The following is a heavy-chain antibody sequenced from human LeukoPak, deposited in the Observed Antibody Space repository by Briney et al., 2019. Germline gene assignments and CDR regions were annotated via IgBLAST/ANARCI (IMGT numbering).Heavy chain of an antibody. Sequence: PGGSLRLSCAASGFTVSSNYMSWVRQAPGKGLEWVSVIYSGGSTYYADSVKGRFTISRDNSKNTLYLQMNSLRAEDTAVYYCATWPRVGSYSDVYGFDYWGQGTLVTVSS. V-gene: IGHV3-53*01. CDR3: ATWPRVGSYSDVYGFDY. CDR1: GFTVSSNY. CDR2: IYSGGST. J-gene: IGHJ4*02. D-gene: IGHD1-26*01.